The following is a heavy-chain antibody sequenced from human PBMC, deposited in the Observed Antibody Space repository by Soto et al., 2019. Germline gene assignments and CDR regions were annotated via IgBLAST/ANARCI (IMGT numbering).Heavy chain of an antibody. J-gene: IGHJ6*04. D-gene: IGHD4-17*01. CDR3: ARNYGGADYYYYGMDV. Sequence: RLSCAASGFTFSSYGMHWVRPAPGKGLEWVAVIWYDGSNKYYADSVKGRFTISRDNSKNTLYLQMNSLRAEDTAVYYCARNYGGADYYYYGMDVWGEGTTVTVSS. CDR1: GFTFSSYG. CDR2: IWYDGSNK. V-gene: IGHV3-33*01.